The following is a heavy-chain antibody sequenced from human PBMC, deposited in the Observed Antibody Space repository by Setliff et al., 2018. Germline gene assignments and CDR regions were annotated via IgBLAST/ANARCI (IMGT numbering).Heavy chain of an antibody. D-gene: IGHD1-20*01. CDR1: GYTFTRYG. V-gene: IGHV1-18*01. J-gene: IGHJ6*02. CDR3: AKGGNITRETYYYYGMDV. Sequence: GASVKVSCKASGYTFTRYGISWVRQAPGEGFEWMGWIGPYNGNTYYAQKFQGRVAITTDTSTSTAYMELRSLRSDDTAVYYCAKGGNITRETYYYYGMDVWGQGTTVTVSS. CDR2: IGPYNGNT.